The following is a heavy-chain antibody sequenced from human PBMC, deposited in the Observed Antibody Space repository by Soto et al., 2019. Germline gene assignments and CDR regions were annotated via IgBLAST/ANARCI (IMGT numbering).Heavy chain of an antibody. D-gene: IGHD5-18*01. CDR3: ARDTAMVQVSMDY. CDR1: GFTFSSYG. CDR2: IWYDGSNK. Sequence: QVQLVESGGGVVQPGRSLRLSCAASGFTFSSYGMHWVRQAPGKGLEWVAVIWYDGSNKYYADSVKGRFTISRDNSKNTLYLQMNSLRAEDTAVYYCARDTAMVQVSMDYWGQGTLVTVSS. V-gene: IGHV3-33*01. J-gene: IGHJ4*02.